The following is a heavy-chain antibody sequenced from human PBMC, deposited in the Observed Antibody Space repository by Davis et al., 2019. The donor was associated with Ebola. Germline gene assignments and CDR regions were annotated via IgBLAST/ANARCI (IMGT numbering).Heavy chain of an antibody. CDR2: INPSGGST. D-gene: IGHD5-18*01. CDR3: ASPGYSYGSALDY. J-gene: IGHJ4*02. CDR1: GCTFTNYY. Sequence: ASVKVSCKASGCTFTNYYMHWVRQAPGQGLEWMGIINPSGGSTSYAQKFQGRVTMTRDPSTSTVYMELSSLRSEDTAVYYCASPGYSYGSALDYWGQGTLVTVSS. V-gene: IGHV1-46*03.